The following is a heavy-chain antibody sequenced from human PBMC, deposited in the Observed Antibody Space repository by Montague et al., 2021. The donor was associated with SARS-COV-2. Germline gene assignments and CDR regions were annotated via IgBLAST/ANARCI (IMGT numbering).Heavy chain of an antibody. CDR1: GGSISGHF. CDR2: INYVGGS. V-gene: IGHV4-59*11. J-gene: IGHJ5*02. CDR3: ARATSVRGAVSWFDP. D-gene: IGHD3-10*02. Sequence: SETLSLTCTVSGGSISGHFWSWIRRPPGKGLEWIAYINYVGGSNYNPSLKSRVNVSVETSKNQFSLKLTSLIAADTAVYYCARATSVRGAVSWFDPWGQGILVSVSS.